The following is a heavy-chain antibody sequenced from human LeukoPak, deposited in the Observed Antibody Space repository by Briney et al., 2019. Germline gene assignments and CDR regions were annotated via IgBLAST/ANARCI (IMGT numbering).Heavy chain of an antibody. CDR2: ISSSSSYI. D-gene: IGHD3-22*01. CDR3: ARDRDDSSGRLFDY. J-gene: IGHJ4*02. CDR1: GFTFSSYS. Sequence: NPGGSLRLSCAASGFTFSSYSMNWVRQAPGKGLEWVSSISSSSSYIYYADSVKGRFTISRDNAKNSLYLQMNSLRAEDTAVYYCARDRDDSSGRLFDYWGQGTLVTVSS. V-gene: IGHV3-21*01.